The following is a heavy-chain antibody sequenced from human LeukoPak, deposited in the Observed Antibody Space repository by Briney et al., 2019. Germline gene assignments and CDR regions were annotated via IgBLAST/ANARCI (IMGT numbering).Heavy chain of an antibody. CDR1: GGSFSGYY. V-gene: IGHV4-34*01. J-gene: IGHJ5*01. CDR3: ARILLGSTGDYWRGNWFDS. CDR2: ISHSGST. Sequence: PSETLSLTCAVYGGSFSGYYLSWIRQPPGKGLEWIGEISHSGSTNYNPSLKSRVTISVDTSKNQFSLKLSSVTAADTAVYYCARILLGSTGDYWRGNWFDSWGQGTRGTVSS. D-gene: IGHD3-22*01.